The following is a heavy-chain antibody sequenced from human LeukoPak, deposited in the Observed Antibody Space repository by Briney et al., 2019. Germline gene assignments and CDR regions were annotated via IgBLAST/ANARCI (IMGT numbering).Heavy chain of an antibody. J-gene: IGHJ5*02. CDR1: AFTFRNYA. D-gene: IGHD3-3*01. Sequence: GGSLRLSCAASAFTFRNYAIHWVRQAPGKGLEWVAVISYDGSNKFYADSVKGRFTISRDSSNYTLYLQMNSLRVEDTAVYYCAREAVTIFGVVRTQTTKLPHRFDPWGQGTLVTVSS. V-gene: IGHV3-30*04. CDR3: AREAVTIFGVVRTQTTKLPHRFDP. CDR2: ISYDGSNK.